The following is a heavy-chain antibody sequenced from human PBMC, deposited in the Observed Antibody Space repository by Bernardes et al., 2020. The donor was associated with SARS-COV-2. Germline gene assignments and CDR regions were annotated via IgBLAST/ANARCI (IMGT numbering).Heavy chain of an antibody. V-gene: IGHV3-33*01. Sequence: GGSLRLSCAASGFTFSDYTMYWVRQAPGKGLEWVAVIWHDGSREYYVDSVKGRFAISRDNSNNTLYLQMNNLRVEDTALYRCATEDGEWLESWGQGTLVTVSS. CDR3: ATEDGEWLES. D-gene: IGHD4-17*01. CDR2: IWHDGSRE. J-gene: IGHJ5*01. CDR1: GFTFSDYT.